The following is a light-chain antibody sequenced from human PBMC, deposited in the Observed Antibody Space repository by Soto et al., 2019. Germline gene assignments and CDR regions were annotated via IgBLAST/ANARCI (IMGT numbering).Light chain of an antibody. CDR1: ESVSSSY. Sequence: EIVLTQSPGTLSLSPGERATLSCKATESVSSSYLAWYKQTPGQAPRLLIYGASSRATGIPDRFSGSGSGTEFTLTISRLEPEDFEVYYCQQYGSSPLTFGGGTKVDIK. CDR2: GAS. CDR3: QQYGSSPLT. J-gene: IGKJ4*01. V-gene: IGKV3-20*01.